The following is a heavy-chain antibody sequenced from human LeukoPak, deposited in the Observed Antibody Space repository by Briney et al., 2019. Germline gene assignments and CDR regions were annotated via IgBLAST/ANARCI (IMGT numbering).Heavy chain of an antibody. V-gene: IGHV4-59*01. CDR2: IYYNGST. CDR1: GGSISRYY. CDR3: ARGRGGLVVPGVNYKFMDV. Sequence: SETLSLTCTVSGGSISRYYWSWIRQPPGKGLEWIGYIYYNGSTDYNPSLNSRVTISVDTSTTQFSLKVTSVTAGDTAVYYCARGRGGLVVPGVNYKFMDVWGKGTTVTVSS. D-gene: IGHD2-2*01. J-gene: IGHJ6*03.